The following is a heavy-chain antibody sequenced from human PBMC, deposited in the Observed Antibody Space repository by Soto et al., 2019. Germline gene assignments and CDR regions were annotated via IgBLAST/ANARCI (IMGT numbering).Heavy chain of an antibody. CDR3: ARATVGTYYFDY. CDR1: GFTFSDHY. D-gene: IGHD3-16*01. Sequence: EVQLVESGGGLVQPGGSLRLSCAASGFTFSDHYMDWVRQAPGKGLEWVGRTRDKTNSYTTEYAPYVKGRFTISRDDSKSSLYLQMNSLKTEDTAVYYCARATVGTYYFDYWGQGTLVTVSS. J-gene: IGHJ4*02. V-gene: IGHV3-72*01. CDR2: TRDKTNSYTT.